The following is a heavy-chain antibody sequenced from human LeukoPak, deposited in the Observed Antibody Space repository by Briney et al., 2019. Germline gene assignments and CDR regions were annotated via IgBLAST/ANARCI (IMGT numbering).Heavy chain of an antibody. CDR1: GFIFSNYG. CDR3: AREWGRIAVAGGPGY. CDR2: IWYDGRTK. Sequence: GGSLRLSCEVSGFIFSNYGMHWVRQAPGKGLEWVALIWYDGRTKFHADSVRGRFIISRDNSANTLYLQMSSLRVDDTAVYYCAREWGRIAVAGGPGYWGQGALVTVSS. D-gene: IGHD6-19*01. V-gene: IGHV3-33*01. J-gene: IGHJ4*02.